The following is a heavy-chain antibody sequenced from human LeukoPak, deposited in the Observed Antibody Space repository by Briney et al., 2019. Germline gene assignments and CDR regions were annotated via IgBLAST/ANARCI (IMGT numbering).Heavy chain of an antibody. Sequence: GASVKVSCKASGYTFTSYYMHWVRQAPGQGLEWMGIINLSGGSTSYAQKFQGRVTMTRDTSTSTVYMELSSLRSEDTAVYYCARDGSRKTTVTIFDYWGQGTLVTVSS. V-gene: IGHV1-46*01. CDR3: ARDGSRKTTVTIFDY. D-gene: IGHD4-17*01. CDR1: GYTFTSYY. J-gene: IGHJ4*02. CDR2: INLSGGST.